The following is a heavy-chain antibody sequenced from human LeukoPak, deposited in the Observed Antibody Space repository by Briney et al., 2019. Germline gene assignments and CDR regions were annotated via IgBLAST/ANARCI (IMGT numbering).Heavy chain of an antibody. CDR1: GGSISSYY. J-gene: IGHJ5*02. V-gene: IGHV4-59*08. CDR2: FSYSGST. CDR3: ARHDRYNSGWDNWFDP. Sequence: SETLSLTCTVSGGSISSYYWSWIRPPAGKELEWIGYFSYSGSTNYNPSLKSRVTISVDTSKNQFSLMLSSVTAADTAVYYCARHDRYNSGWDNWFDPWGQGTLVTVSS. D-gene: IGHD6-19*01.